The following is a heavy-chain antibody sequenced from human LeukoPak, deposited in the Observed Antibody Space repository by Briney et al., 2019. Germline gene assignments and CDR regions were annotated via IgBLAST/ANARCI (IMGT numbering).Heavy chain of an antibody. CDR2: MNPNSGNT. D-gene: IGHD5-24*01. V-gene: IGHV1-8*01. J-gene: IGHJ4*02. CDR3: ASSRDGYNWGDDY. CDR1: GYTFTSYD. Sequence: GASVKVSCKASGYTFTSYDISWVRQATGQGLEWMGWMNPNSGNTGYAQKFQGRVTMTRNTSISTAYMELSSLRSEDTAVYYCASSRDGYNWGDDYWGQGTLVTVSS.